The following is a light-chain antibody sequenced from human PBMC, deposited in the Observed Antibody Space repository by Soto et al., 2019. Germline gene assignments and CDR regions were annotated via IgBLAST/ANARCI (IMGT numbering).Light chain of an antibody. Sequence: QAVVTQPASVSGSPGQSIILSCNGTSSDVGNYNLVSWYQQHPGKVPKLIIYEVTKRPSGVSNRFSGSKSGNTASLTISGLQAEDEADYYCCSYAGTSTFEWVFGGGTKLTVL. CDR2: EVT. V-gene: IGLV2-23*02. CDR3: CSYAGTSTFEWV. CDR1: SSDVGNYNL. J-gene: IGLJ3*02.